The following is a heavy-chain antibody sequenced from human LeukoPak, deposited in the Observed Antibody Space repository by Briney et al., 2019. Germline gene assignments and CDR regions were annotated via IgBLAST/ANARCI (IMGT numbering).Heavy chain of an antibody. CDR1: GFTFSSYS. CDR2: ISGSGGST. V-gene: IGHV3-23*01. J-gene: IGHJ3*02. D-gene: IGHD3-22*01. Sequence: AGGSLRLSCAASGFTFSSYSMNWVRQAPGKGLEWVSAISGSGGSTYYADSVKGRFTISRDNSKNTLYLQMNSLRAEDTAVYYCATASYDSSGDDAFDIWGQGTMVTVSS. CDR3: ATASYDSSGDDAFDI.